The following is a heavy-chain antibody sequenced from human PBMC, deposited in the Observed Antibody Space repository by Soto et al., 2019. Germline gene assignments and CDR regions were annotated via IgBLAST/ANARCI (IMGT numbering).Heavy chain of an antibody. V-gene: IGHV3-30*03. Sequence: PGGSLRLSCAVSGFTFSNSGMHWVRQAPGKGLEWVALISSNGLTKYYADSVKGRFTISRDNSKDTLYLQMDSLRPEDTALYYCASRITAGYWGQGTLVTVSS. CDR2: ISSNGLTK. CDR3: ASRITAGY. D-gene: IGHD1-20*01. CDR1: GFTFSNSG. J-gene: IGHJ4*02.